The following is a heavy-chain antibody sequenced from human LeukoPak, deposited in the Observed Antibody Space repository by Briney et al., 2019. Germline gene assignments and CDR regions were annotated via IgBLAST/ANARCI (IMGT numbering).Heavy chain of an antibody. Sequence: GRSLRLSRAASGFTFTAYLIHWVRQAPGKGLEWEAVMSSDGNAMFYADSVKGRFAISRDNSKNTLYLQMNSLRAEDTAVYYCVRESEYYFDHSASFDYWGQGTLVTVSS. D-gene: IGHD3-22*01. CDR1: GFTFTAYL. J-gene: IGHJ4*02. CDR2: MSSDGNAM. CDR3: VRESEYYFDHSASFDY. V-gene: IGHV3-30*09.